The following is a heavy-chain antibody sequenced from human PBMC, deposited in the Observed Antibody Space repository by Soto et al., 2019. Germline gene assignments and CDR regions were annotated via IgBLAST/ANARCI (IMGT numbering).Heavy chain of an antibody. J-gene: IGHJ6*01. V-gene: IGHV3-33*01. CDR1: GFTFSSHG. Sequence: QVQLVESGGVVVQPGRSLRLSCAASGFTFSSHGMHWVRQAPGKGLEWVAAIWYDGSKKCYAGSVKRRFTVSIDDSKNTLYLEMNSLRDEDTAVYYCARDPASSIAGWRQRNTVNVSS. CDR3: ARDPASSIAG. D-gene: IGHD6-25*01. CDR2: IWYDGSKK.